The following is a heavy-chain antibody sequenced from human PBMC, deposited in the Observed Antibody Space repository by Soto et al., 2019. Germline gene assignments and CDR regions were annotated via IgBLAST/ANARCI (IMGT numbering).Heavy chain of an antibody. J-gene: IGHJ4*02. CDR3: ASGGVRDY. CDR2: INHSGST. D-gene: IGHD3-10*01. V-gene: IGHV4-34*01. Sequence: QVQLQQWGAGLLKPSETLSLTCAVYGGSFSGYYWSWIRQPPGKGLEWIGEINHSGSTNYNPSLKSRVTISVDAAKNHFSLKLSSVTAADTAVYYCASGGVRDYWVQGTLVAVSS. CDR1: GGSFSGYY.